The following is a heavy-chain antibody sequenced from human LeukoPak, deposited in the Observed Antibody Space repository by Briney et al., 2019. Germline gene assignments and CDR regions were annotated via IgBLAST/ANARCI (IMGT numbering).Heavy chain of an antibody. CDR2: INPNSGGT. CDR3: ARPLRIAAAGTAYFQH. D-gene: IGHD6-13*01. Sequence: ASVKVSCKASGYTFTGYNMHWVRQAPGQGLEWMGWINPNSGGTNYAQKFQGRVTMTRDTSISTAYMELSRLRSDDTAVYYCARPLRIAAAGTAYFQHWGRGTLVTVSS. CDR1: GYTFTGYN. V-gene: IGHV1-2*02. J-gene: IGHJ1*01.